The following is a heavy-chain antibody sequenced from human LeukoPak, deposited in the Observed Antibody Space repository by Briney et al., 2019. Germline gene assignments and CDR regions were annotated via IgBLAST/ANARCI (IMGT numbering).Heavy chain of an antibody. Sequence: GGPLRLSCAAAGFTFSNYGMDWVCQPPGKGLEWVSGISGGGGAASYAASVKGRFTISRDNSKNSLSLQVSSLKAEDTAVYYCARFWGYYGSGNNLDYWGQGTLVTVSS. CDR1: GFTFSNYG. CDR2: ISGGGGAA. V-gene: IGHV3-23*01. D-gene: IGHD3-10*01. CDR3: ARFWGYYGSGNNLDY. J-gene: IGHJ4*02.